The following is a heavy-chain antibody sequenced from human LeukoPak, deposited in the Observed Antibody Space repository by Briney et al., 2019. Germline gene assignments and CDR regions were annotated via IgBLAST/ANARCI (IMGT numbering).Heavy chain of an antibody. CDR3: ARVYGSGRYYYYMDV. V-gene: IGHV3-20*04. D-gene: IGHD3-10*01. CDR1: GFTFDDYG. Sequence: GGSLRLSCAASGFTFDDYGMSWVRQAPGKGLGWVSGINWNGGSTSYADSVKVRFTISRDNAKNSLYLQMNSLRAEDTALYYCARVYGSGRYYYYMDVWGKGTTVTVSS. CDR2: INWNGGST. J-gene: IGHJ6*03.